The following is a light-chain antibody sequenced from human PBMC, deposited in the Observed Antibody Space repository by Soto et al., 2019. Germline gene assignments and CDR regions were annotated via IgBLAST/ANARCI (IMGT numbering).Light chain of an antibody. CDR1: QSISSY. V-gene: IGKV1-39*01. CDR3: QQSYSTPVT. J-gene: IGKJ3*01. CDR2: AAS. Sequence: DIQMTQSPSSLSASVGDRVTITCRASQSISSYLNWYQQKPGKAPKLLIYAASSLQSGVPSRFSGSGSGTDLTITISSLQPEDFETYYCQQSYSTPVTFGPGTKVDIK.